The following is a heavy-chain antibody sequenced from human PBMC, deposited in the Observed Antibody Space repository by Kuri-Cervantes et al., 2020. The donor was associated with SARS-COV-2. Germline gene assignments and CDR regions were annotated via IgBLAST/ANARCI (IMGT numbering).Heavy chain of an antibody. CDR3: TREGHSSGWDAEYLHH. Sequence: SVKVSCKASGGTFSNYGTSWVRQAPGQGLEWMGGIIPSFGTTKYARKFQGRVTITADESTSTAYMELSSLRYEDTAVYYCTREGHSSGWDAEYLHHWGQGTLVTVSS. D-gene: IGHD6-19*01. J-gene: IGHJ1*01. V-gene: IGHV1-69*13. CDR2: IIPSFGTT. CDR1: GGTFSNYG.